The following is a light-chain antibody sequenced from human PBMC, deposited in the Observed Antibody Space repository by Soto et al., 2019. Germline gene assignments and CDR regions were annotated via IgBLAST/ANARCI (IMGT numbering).Light chain of an antibody. CDR2: GAS. V-gene: IGKV3-15*01. J-gene: IGKJ3*01. CDR3: QQYNNWPLL. Sequence: EIVMTQSPATLSVSPGERATLSCRASQSVSSNLAWYQQRPGQAPRLLIYGASTRATGIPARFSGSGSETEFTLTISSLQSEDFAVYYCQQYNNWPLLFGPGTKVDIK. CDR1: QSVSSN.